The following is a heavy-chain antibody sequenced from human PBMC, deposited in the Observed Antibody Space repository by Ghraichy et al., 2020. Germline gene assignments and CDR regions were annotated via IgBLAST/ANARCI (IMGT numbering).Heavy chain of an antibody. D-gene: IGHD3-9*01. J-gene: IGHJ4*02. V-gene: IGHV3-23*01. CDR2: ITGNSAGT. Sequence: GGSLRLSCAASGFTFSSHAMSWVRQAPGKGLEWVSTITGNSAGTYYAGSVKGRFTIPRDSSKNTLYLQMNSLRAEDTAVDYCAQEGILRYVDLDYWGQGTLVTVSS. CDR3: AQEGILRYVDLDY. CDR1: GFTFSSHA.